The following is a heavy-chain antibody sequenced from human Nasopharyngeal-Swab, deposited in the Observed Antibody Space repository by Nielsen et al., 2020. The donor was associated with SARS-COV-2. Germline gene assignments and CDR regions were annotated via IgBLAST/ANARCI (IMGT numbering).Heavy chain of an antibody. V-gene: IGHV3-53*01. CDR3: ARGAYDSSGYFWDY. Sequence: VRQAPGKGPEWVSVIYSGGGTYSADSMKGRVTISRDNSKNTLYLQMNSLRAEDTAVYYCARGAYDSSGYFWDYWGQGTLVTVSS. D-gene: IGHD3-22*01. CDR2: IYSGGGT. J-gene: IGHJ4*02.